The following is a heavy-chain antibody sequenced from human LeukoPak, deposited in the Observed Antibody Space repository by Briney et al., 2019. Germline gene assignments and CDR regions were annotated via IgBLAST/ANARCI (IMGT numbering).Heavy chain of an antibody. J-gene: IGHJ4*02. CDR1: GFTFSSYS. CDR2: ISSSSSYI. Sequence: KSGGSLRLSCAASGFTFSSYSMNWVRQAPGKGLEWVSSISSSSSYIYYADSVKGRFTISRDNAKNSLYLQMNSLRAEDTAVYYCARERVTTTSFDYWGQGVLVTVSS. V-gene: IGHV3-21*01. CDR3: ARERVTTTSFDY. D-gene: IGHD2/OR15-2a*01.